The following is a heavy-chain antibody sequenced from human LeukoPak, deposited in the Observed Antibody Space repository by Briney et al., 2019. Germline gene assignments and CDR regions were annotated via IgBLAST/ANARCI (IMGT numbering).Heavy chain of an antibody. CDR3: AKREKGTTGRFFDY. CDR2: ISEGVGNT. V-gene: IGHV3-23*01. D-gene: IGHD4-17*01. J-gene: IGHJ4*02. CDR1: GFTFTNYA. Sequence: GGSLRLSCAASGFTFTNYAMTWVRQAPGKGLECVSGISEGVGNTYYADSVKGRFTISRDHSKNTLYLQMNSLRAEDTALYYCAKREKGTTGRFFDYWGQGTLVTVSS.